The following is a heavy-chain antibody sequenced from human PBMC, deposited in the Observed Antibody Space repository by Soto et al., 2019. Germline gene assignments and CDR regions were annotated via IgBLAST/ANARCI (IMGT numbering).Heavy chain of an antibody. CDR1: GFTFSDHY. CDR3: ARGIDDGTTYWFPDY. D-gene: IGHD1-1*01. J-gene: IGHJ4*02. Sequence: PGGALRPSCAASGFTFSDHYMDWGRQAPGQGLEWVARTRNRAQSYTTEYAASVQGRFTISRDDSKNSLYLQMNSLKTEDTAVYYCARGIDDGTTYWFPDYWGQGTLVTVSS. V-gene: IGHV3-72*01. CDR2: TRNRAQSYTT.